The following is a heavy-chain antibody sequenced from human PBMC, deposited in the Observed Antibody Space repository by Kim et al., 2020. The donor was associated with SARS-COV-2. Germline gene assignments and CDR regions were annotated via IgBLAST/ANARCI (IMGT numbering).Heavy chain of an antibody. Sequence: GGSLRLSCRASGFTFSDAWMNWVRQAPGKGPEWVGRIKRTTDGGPTDYAAAVRGRFTVSRDDSKDTLYLQMNSLETEDTAIYFCTTHPYIGFSYSYYFDNWGQGTLVSVSS. V-gene: IGHV3-15*01. CDR2: IKRTTDGGPT. CDR1: GFTFSDAW. D-gene: IGHD1-26*01. J-gene: IGHJ4*02. CDR3: TTHPYIGFSYSYYFDN.